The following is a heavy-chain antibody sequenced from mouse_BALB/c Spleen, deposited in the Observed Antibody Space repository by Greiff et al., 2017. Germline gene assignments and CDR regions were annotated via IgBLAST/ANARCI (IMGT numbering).Heavy chain of an antibody. Sequence: EVQLVESGGDLVKPGGSLKLSCAASGFTFSSYGMSWVRQTPDKRLEWVATISSGGSYTYYPDSVKGRFTISRDNAKNTLYLQMSSLKSEDTAMYYCAREDSSGYVGAMDYWGQGTSVTVSS. D-gene: IGHD3-2*01. CDR2: ISSGGSYT. CDR1: GFTFSSYG. CDR3: AREDSSGYVGAMDY. V-gene: IGHV5-6*01. J-gene: IGHJ4*01.